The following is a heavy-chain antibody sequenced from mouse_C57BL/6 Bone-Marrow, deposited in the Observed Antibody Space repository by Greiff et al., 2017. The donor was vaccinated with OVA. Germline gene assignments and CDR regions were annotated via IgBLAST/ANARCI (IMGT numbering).Heavy chain of an antibody. V-gene: IGHV3-6*01. J-gene: IGHJ2*01. CDR1: GYSITSGYY. D-gene: IGHD5-1*01. Sequence: EVKLMESGPGLVKPSQSLSLTCSVTGYSITSGYYWNWIRQFPGNKLEWMGYISYDGSNNYNPSLKNRISITRDTSKNQFFLKLNSVTTEDTATYYGATEGKNSYHFDYWVHGTTLTLSS. CDR3: ATEGKNSYHFDY. CDR2: ISYDGSN.